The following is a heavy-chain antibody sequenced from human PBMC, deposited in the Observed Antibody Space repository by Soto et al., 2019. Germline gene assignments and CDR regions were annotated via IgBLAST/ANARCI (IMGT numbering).Heavy chain of an antibody. CDR3: ASYGWGWELRDWYFDL. J-gene: IGHJ2*01. V-gene: IGHV1-69*06. CDR2: IIPIFGTA. D-gene: IGHD1-26*01. CDR1: GGTFSSYA. Sequence: QVQLVQSGAEVKKPGSSVKVSCKASGGTFSSYAISWVRQAPGQGLEWMGGIIPIFGTANYAQKFQGRVTITADKSTSTPYMELSSLRSEDTAVYYCASYGWGWELRDWYFDLWCRGTLVTVSS.